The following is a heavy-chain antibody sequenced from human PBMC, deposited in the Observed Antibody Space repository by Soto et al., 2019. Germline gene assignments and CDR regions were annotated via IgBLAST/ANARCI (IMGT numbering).Heavy chain of an antibody. CDR3: AHSVLSGLGYYFDY. CDR1: GFSLSSTRVA. CDR2: IYWDDEK. D-gene: IGHD3-9*01. J-gene: IGHJ4*02. V-gene: IGHV2-5*02. Sequence: QITLKESGPTLVKPTQTLTLTCTFSGFSLSSTRVAVGWIRQPPGKALEWLALIYWDDEKRYSPFLKSRHTITKDTTKNQVDLTLTNIDPVDTATYYCAHSVLSGLGYYFDYWGQGTLVTVSS.